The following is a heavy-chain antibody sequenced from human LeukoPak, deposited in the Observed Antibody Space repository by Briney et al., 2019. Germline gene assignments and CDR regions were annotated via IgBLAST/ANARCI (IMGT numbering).Heavy chain of an antibody. CDR2: IYPGDSDA. CDR1: GYSFTSYW. D-gene: IGHD2-15*01. J-gene: IGHJ5*02. Sequence: GESLKISCKGSGYSFTSYWIAWARQMPGKGLEWMGIIYPGDSDARYNPSFEGHITISVDKSRSTAYLQWRSLRASDTATYYCARRRGPRYNWFDPWGQGTLVTVSS. V-gene: IGHV5-51*01. CDR3: ARRRGPRYNWFDP.